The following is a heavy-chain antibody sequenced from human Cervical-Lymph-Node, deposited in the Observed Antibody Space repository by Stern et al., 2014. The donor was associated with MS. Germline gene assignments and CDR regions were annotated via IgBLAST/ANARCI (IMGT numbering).Heavy chain of an antibody. D-gene: IGHD5-24*01. Sequence: ESGPTLVKPTQTLTLTCTFSGFSLSTSGGGVGWIRQPPGKALEWLALIYWDDDKRYSPSLKSRLTITKDTSKNQVVLTMTNMDPVDTATYYCARALEMATITPFDYWGQGTLVTVSS. CDR1: GFSLSTSGGG. V-gene: IGHV2-5*02. CDR3: ARALEMATITPFDY. CDR2: IYWDDDK. J-gene: IGHJ4*02.